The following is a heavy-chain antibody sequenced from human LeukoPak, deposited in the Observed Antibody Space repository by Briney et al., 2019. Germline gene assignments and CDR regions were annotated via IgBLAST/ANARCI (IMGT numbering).Heavy chain of an antibody. V-gene: IGHV4-4*07. D-gene: IGHD3-10*01. CDR1: GGSISSYY. Sequence: SETLSLTCTVSGGSISSYYWSWIRQPAGKGLEWIGRIYTSGSTNYNPSLKSRVTMSVDTSKNQFSLKLSSVTAADTAVYYCARVRYGSGSYSYTPYYYYGMDVWGQGTTVTVSS. CDR2: IYTSGST. CDR3: ARVRYGSGSYSYTPYYYYGMDV. J-gene: IGHJ6*02.